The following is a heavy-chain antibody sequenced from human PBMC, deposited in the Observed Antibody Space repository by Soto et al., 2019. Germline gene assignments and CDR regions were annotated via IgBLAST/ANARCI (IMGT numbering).Heavy chain of an antibody. CDR1: GYTFTSYG. CDR2: ISAYNGNT. D-gene: IGHD2-15*01. J-gene: IGHJ6*02. V-gene: IGHV1-18*01. Sequence: VSVKVSCKASGYTFTSYGISWVRQAPGQGLEWMGWISAYNGNTNYAQKLQGRVTMTTDTSTSTAYMELRSLRSDDTAVYYCARDLIVVVVASTPEYYYYGMDVWGQGTTVTVSS. CDR3: ARDLIVVVVASTPEYYYYGMDV.